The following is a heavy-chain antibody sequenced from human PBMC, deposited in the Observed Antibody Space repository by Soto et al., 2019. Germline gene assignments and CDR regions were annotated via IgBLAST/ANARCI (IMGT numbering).Heavy chain of an antibody. CDR1: GFTFGICG. J-gene: IGHJ4*02. D-gene: IGHD3-10*01. CDR3: EKDRGEGRNHGFSPEL. CDR2: SSATGSGT. V-gene: IGHV3-23*01. Sequence: GGFXRISCAVFGFTFGICGMIWFRQAPGKGLEWISFSSATGSGTYYADSVKGRFTISSDNYKNTLYLQLPRMRAEETAVYYSEKDRGEGRNHGFSPELWGQGALVTVSS.